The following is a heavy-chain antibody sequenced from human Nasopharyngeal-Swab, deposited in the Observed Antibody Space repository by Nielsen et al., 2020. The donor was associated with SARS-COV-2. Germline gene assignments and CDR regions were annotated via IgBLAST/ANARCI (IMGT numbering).Heavy chain of an antibody. V-gene: IGHV3-74*01. CDR3: ARGRGSSTSMIGY. D-gene: IGHD2/OR15-2a*01. CDR1: GFTFSNYR. J-gene: IGHJ4*02. Sequence: GESLKISCAASGFTFSNYRMHWVRQAPGKGLVWVSRINGDGSSLNYADFVKGRFTISTDNAKSTLYLEMNSLRAGDTAVYYCARGRGSSTSMIGYWGQGTLVTVS. CDR2: INGDGSSL.